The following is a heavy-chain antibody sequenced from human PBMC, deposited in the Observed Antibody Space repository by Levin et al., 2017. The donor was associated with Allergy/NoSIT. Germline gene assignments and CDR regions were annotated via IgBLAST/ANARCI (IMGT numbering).Heavy chain of an antibody. CDR2: INPNSGGT. CDR3: ASISGYISGRA. D-gene: IGHD5-12*01. J-gene: IGHJ5*02. Sequence: ASVKVSCKATGYTFTGYYMHWVRQAPGQGLEWMGWINPNSGGTSYAQRFQGRITMTRDTAITTAYLELSSLRPDDTAVYYWASISGYISGRAWGQGTLVTVSS. V-gene: IGHV1-2*02. CDR1: GYTFTGYY.